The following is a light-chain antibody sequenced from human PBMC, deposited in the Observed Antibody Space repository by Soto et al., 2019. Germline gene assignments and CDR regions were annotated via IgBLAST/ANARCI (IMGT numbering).Light chain of an antibody. CDR1: TSNIGSNT. Sequence: QSVLTQPPSASGTPGQKVTISCSGNTSNIGSNTVNWYQQFPGTAPKFLIFSTTQRPSGVPARFSGSKSGTSASLAIGGLQPDDEAHYYCGAWDGSLNGWVFGGGTKLTVL. CDR2: STT. J-gene: IGLJ3*02. V-gene: IGLV1-44*01. CDR3: GAWDGSLNGWV.